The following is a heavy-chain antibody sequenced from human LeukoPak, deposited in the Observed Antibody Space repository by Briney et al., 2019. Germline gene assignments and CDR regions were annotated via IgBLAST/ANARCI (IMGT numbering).Heavy chain of an antibody. D-gene: IGHD3-10*01. Sequence: GGSLRLSCAASGFTFSTYSMNWVRQAPGKGLEWVSYISFSSSTIHYADSVKSRFTISRDNDKKSLYLQMNSLRVEDTAVYYCARDTHYYGSGSPAFDIWGQGTMATVSS. CDR2: ISFSSSTI. V-gene: IGHV3-48*01. J-gene: IGHJ3*02. CDR1: GFTFSTYS. CDR3: ARDTHYYGSGSPAFDI.